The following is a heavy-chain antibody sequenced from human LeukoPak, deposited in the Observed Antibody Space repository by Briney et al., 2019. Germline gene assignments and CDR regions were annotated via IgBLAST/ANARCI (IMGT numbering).Heavy chain of an antibody. CDR3: AKWGGGWYRLFDY. CDR2: VDPEDGET. D-gene: IGHD6-19*01. Sequence: ASVKVSCKVSGYTFTDYYMHWVQQAPGKGLEWMGLVDPEDGETIYAEKFQGRVTITADTSTDTAYMELSSLRSEDTAVYYCAKWGGGWYRLFDYWGQGTLVTVSS. CDR1: GYTFTDYY. V-gene: IGHV1-69-2*01. J-gene: IGHJ4*02.